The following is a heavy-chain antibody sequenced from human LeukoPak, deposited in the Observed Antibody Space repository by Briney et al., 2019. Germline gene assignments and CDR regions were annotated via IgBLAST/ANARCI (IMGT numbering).Heavy chain of an antibody. V-gene: IGHV3-53*01. CDR2: IFSNGDT. J-gene: IGHJ4*02. D-gene: IGHD3-16*01. Sequence: GGSLRLSCTASEFTVSRNYMLWVRQAPGKGLEWVSLIFSNGDTHYADSVKGRFTISRDTSKNTVSLQMNSLKAEDTAVYYCASAYYYKFDYWGQGTLVTVSS. CDR3: ASAYYYKFDY. CDR1: EFTVSRNY.